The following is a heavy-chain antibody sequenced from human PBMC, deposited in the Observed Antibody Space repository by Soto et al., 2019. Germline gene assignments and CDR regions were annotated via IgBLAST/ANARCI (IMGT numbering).Heavy chain of an antibody. Sequence: QVHLVQSGAEVKKPGASVKVSCKASGYTFTSYGITWVRQAPGQGLEWMGWISAHNGNTDYAQKLQGRVIVTRDTSTSPAYMELRRLISDGTAVYYFARGRYGDYWGQGALVTVSS. CDR1: GYTFTSYG. CDR3: ARGRYGDY. J-gene: IGHJ4*02. CDR2: ISAHNGNT. V-gene: IGHV1-18*01. D-gene: IGHD1-1*01.